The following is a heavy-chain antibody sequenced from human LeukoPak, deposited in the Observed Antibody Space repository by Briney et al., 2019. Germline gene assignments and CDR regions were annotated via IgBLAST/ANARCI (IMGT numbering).Heavy chain of an antibody. CDR1: GFNFIDTW. CDR2: IRSESDGGTT. CDR3: TTDPAN. J-gene: IGHJ4*02. V-gene: IGHV3-15*01. Sequence: GGSLRLSCAASGFNFIDTWMSWVRQAPGKGLEWVGRIRSESDGGTTDYAAPVKGRVTISRDDSLNTLFLQMNSLKVEDTAMYYCTTDPANWGPGTLVIVSS.